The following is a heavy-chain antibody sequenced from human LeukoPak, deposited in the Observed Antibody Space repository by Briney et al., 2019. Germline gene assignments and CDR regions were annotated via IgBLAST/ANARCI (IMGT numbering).Heavy chain of an antibody. J-gene: IGHJ5*02. CDR3: ARIRCGHSNGICYNH. CDR2: INHSGGT. CDR1: GVSFSGYY. D-gene: IGHD2-8*01. V-gene: IGHV4-34*01. Sequence: SETLSLTCAVHGVSFSGYYWSWIRQPPGKRLEWIGEINHSGGTKYNPSLKDRVTISVDTPENQFSLHLTSVTAADPAVYYCARIRCGHSNGICYNHWGQGTLVTVSS.